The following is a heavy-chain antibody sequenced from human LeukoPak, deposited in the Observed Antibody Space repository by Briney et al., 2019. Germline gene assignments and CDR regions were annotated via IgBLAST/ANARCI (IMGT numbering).Heavy chain of an antibody. CDR1: GSTFSSYD. Sequence: PGGSLRLSCAASGSTFSSYDMHWVRQATGKGLEWVSAIGTAGDTYYPGSVKGRFTISRENAKNSLYLQMNSLRAGDTAVYYCARYCSGGTCKLGYYYYGMDVWGQGTTVTVSS. D-gene: IGHD2-15*01. CDR3: ARYCSGGTCKLGYYYYGMDV. CDR2: IGTAGDT. J-gene: IGHJ6*02. V-gene: IGHV3-13*04.